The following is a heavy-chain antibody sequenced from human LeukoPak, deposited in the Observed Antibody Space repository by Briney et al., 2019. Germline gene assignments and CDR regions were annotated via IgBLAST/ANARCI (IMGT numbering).Heavy chain of an antibody. V-gene: IGHV3-48*03. Sequence: GGSLRLSCAASGFTFRLYNMNWVRQAPGKGLEWVSQISASETSIKYADSVRGRFTISRDNVKNSVYLQMNSLRAEDTAIYYCVRDNLENQWLERSYWGQGTLVTVSS. CDR1: GFTFRLYN. CDR2: ISASETSI. D-gene: IGHD6-19*01. J-gene: IGHJ4*02. CDR3: VRDNLENQWLERSY.